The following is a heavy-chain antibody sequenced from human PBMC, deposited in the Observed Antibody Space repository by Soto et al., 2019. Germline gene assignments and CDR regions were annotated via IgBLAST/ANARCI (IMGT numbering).Heavy chain of an antibody. CDR1: GFTFSSYA. D-gene: IGHD6-13*01. CDR3: ARGYSSSSWYGVVDC. J-gene: IGHJ4*02. V-gene: IGHV3-30-3*01. Sequence: QVQLVESGGGVVQPGRSLRLSCAASGFTFSSYAMHWVRQAPGKGLEWVAVISYDGSNKYYADSVTGRFTIARDNSKNALYRPMSSLRAEYTAVYYCARGYSSSSWYGVVDCWGKGTLVTVSA. CDR2: ISYDGSNK.